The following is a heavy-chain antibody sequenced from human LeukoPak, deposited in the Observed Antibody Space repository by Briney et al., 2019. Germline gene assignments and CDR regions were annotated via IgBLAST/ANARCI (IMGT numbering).Heavy chain of an antibody. CDR3: ATEYYGMDD. Sequence: GGSLRLSCAAFGFTFSNAWLSWVRQAPGKGLEWVGRIKSKAHGGTIDYAAPVEGRFTISRDDSKNTLYLQMNSPKSEDTAVYYCATEYYGMDDWGQGTTVTVSS. V-gene: IGHV3-15*01. CDR1: GFTFSNAW. CDR2: IKSKAHGGTI. J-gene: IGHJ6*02.